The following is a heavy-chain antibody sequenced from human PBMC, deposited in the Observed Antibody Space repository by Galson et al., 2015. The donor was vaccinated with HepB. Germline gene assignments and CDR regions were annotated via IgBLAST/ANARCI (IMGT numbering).Heavy chain of an antibody. CDR2: IIPIFGTA. CDR1: GGTFSSYA. D-gene: IGHD5-24*01. J-gene: IGHJ3*02. CDR3: ARSSSLTGMATHLRTFDI. V-gene: IGHV1-69*13. Sequence: SVKVSCKASGGTFSSYAISWVRQAPGQGLEWMGGIIPIFGTANYAQKFQGRVTITADESTSTAYMELSSLRSEDTAVYYCARSSSLTGMATHLRTFDIWGQGTMVTVSS.